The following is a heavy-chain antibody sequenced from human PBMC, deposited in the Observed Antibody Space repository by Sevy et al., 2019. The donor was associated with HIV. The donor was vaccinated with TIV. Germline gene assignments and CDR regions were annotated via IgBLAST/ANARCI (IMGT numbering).Heavy chain of an antibody. CDR2: IRSKAYGGTT. V-gene: IGHV3-49*03. Sequence: GGSLRLSCTTSGFTFGDYVMNWFRQAPGKGLEWVGFIRSKAYGGTTEYAASVKGRFTISRDDSKSLAYLQMTSLKTEDTAVYFCTRSSPVLWFGELLPFDYWGQGSLVTVSS. D-gene: IGHD3-10*01. CDR3: TRSSPVLWFGELLPFDY. J-gene: IGHJ4*02. CDR1: GFTFGDYV.